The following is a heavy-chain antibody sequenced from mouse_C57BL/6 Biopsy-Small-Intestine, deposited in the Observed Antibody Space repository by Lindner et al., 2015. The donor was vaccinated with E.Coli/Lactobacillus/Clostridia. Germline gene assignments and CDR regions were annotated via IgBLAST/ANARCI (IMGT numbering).Heavy chain of an antibody. J-gene: IGHJ2*01. CDR1: EYTFTDCY. Sequence: VQLQESGPVLLKPGASVRMSCKASEYTFTDCYMNWVKQSHGKSLEWIGVINPYNGGTSYNQKFKDKATLTADKSSSTVYMELSRLTSEDSAVYFCARHEEGIYYGNFYFDYWGQGTTLTVSS. CDR2: INPYNGGT. CDR3: ARHEEGIYYGNFYFDY. V-gene: IGHV1-19*01. D-gene: IGHD2-1*01.